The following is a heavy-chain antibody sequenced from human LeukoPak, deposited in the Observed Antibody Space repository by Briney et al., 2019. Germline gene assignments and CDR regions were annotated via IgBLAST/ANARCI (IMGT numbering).Heavy chain of an antibody. J-gene: IGHJ4*02. Sequence: GGSLRPSCAVSGFTFSDHYMDWVRQAPGKGLEWVGRSRNRAKSYTTDYAASVKGRFTISRDDSKSTLYLQTNSLETEDTAVYYCSREVCSSTSCSYYFDYWGQGTLVTVSS. CDR2: SRNRAKSYTT. D-gene: IGHD2-2*01. V-gene: IGHV3-72*01. CDR1: GFTFSDHY. CDR3: SREVCSSTSCSYYFDY.